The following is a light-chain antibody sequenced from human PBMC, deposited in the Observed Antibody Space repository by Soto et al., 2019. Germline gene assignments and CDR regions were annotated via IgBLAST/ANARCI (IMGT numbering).Light chain of an antibody. CDR3: QQYNNWPPRT. CDR2: AAS. J-gene: IGKJ1*01. V-gene: IGKV3D-15*01. CDR1: RSFASSY. Sequence: EVVLSQSPAALSLSPGERATLSCRASRSFASSYLAWYQHKPGQAPRLLIYAASSRATGIPDRFIGSGSGTEFTLTISSLQSEDFAVYYCQQYNNWPPRTFGQGTKVDI.